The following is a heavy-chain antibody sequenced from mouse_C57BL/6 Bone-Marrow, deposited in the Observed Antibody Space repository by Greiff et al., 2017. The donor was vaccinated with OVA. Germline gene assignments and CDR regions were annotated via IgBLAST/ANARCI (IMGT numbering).Heavy chain of an antibody. CDR1: GYTFTSYW. CDR2: IYPGSGST. V-gene: IGHV1-55*01. D-gene: IGHD2-10*01. J-gene: IGHJ4*01. Sequence: QVQLKQPGAELVKPGASVKMSCKASGYTFTSYWITWVKQRPGQGLEWIGDIYPGSGSTNYNEKFKSKATLTVDTSSSTAYMQLSSLTSEDSAVYYCARGSYYEAMDYWGQGTSVTVSS. CDR3: ARGSYYEAMDY.